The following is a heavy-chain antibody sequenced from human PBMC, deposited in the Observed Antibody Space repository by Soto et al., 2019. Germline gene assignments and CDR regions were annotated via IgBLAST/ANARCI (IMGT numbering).Heavy chain of an antibody. CDR1: GGSFSGYY. CDR2: INHSGST. CDR3: AGRRRRRHIYDSSGYYYL. V-gene: IGHV4-34*01. J-gene: IGHJ4*02. D-gene: IGHD3-22*01. Sequence: SETLSLTCAVYGGSFSGYYWSWIRQPPGKGLEWIGEINHSGSTNYNPSLKSRVTISVATSKNQFSLKLSSVNAADTAVYYCAGRRRRRHIYDSSGYYYLWGQGTLVTVSS.